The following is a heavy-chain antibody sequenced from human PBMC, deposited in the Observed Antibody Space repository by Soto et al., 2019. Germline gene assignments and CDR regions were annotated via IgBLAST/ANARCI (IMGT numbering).Heavy chain of an antibody. J-gene: IGHJ6*03. D-gene: IGHD2-2*01. Sequence: PGGSLRLSCAASGFTFSSYWMHWVRQAPGKGLVWVSRINSDGSSTSYADSVKGRFTISRDNAKNTLYLQMNSLRAEDTAVYYCARDGYCSSTSCYAGIFHMDFWGKGTTVTVSS. CDR3: ARDGYCSSTSCYAGIFHMDF. V-gene: IGHV3-74*01. CDR1: GFTFSSYW. CDR2: INSDGSST.